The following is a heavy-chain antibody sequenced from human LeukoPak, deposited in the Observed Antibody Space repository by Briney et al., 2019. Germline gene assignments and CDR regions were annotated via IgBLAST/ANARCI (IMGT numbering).Heavy chain of an antibody. J-gene: IGHJ4*02. CDR3: GRCSSSSVPPYYFDY. D-gene: IGHD6-6*01. V-gene: IGHV3-20*04. CDR1: GFTFDDYG. Sequence: GGSLRLSCAASGFTFDDYGMSWVRQAPGKGLEWVSGINWNGGSTGYADSVKGRFTISRDNAKNSLYLQMNSLRAEDTALYYCGRCSSSSVPPYYFDYWGQGTLVTVSS. CDR2: INWNGGST.